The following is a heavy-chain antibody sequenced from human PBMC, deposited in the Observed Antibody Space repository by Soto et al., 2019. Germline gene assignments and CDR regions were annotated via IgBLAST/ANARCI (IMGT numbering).Heavy chain of an antibody. J-gene: IGHJ4*02. CDR3: ARHHDS. V-gene: IGHV4-30-4*01. CDR1: GDSINSVYNY. Sequence: SETLSLTCTVSGDSINSVYNYWSWIRQPPGEGLEWIGFISYSGTTSYSPSLKSRLAISLDTSKNQFSLKLSSVTAADTAVYYCARHHDSWGQGTLVTVSS. CDR2: ISYSGTT.